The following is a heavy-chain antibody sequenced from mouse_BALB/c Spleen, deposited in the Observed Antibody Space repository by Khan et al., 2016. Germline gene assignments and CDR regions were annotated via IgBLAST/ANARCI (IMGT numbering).Heavy chain of an antibody. CDR1: GYTFTSYN. CDR2: IDPYNGGT. J-gene: IGHJ4*01. CDR3: SSDLLWYAMDY. Sequence: VPLQPSGPELVKPGASVKVSCKASGYTFTSYNMYWVKQSHGKSLEWIGYIDPYNGGTNYKQKFKGKATLTVEKSSSTAYMHTYSMTSEDSAVYYCSSDLLWYAMDYWGQGTSVTVSS. V-gene: IGHV1S135*01. D-gene: IGHD2-1*01.